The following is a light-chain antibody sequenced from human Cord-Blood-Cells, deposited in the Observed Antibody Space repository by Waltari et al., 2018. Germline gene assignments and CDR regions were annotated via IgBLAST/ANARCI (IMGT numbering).Light chain of an antibody. CDR3: SSYTSSSTLV. CDR2: DVS. CDR1: SSNVGGYNY. J-gene: IGLJ2*01. Sequence: QSALTMLAPVYGSPGQSIPISCTGTSSNVGGYNYVSWYQQHPGKSPKLMIYDVSNRPSGVSNRFSGSKSGNTASLTISGLQAEDEADYYCSSYTSSSTLVFGGGTKLTVL. V-gene: IGLV2-14*01.